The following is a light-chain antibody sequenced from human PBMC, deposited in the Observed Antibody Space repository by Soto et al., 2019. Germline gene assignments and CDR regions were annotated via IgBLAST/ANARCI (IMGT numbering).Light chain of an antibody. Sequence: DIPLTQSPSSLSASVGDSVTITCRASQSISTYLNWYQQKLGKAPNLLIYDASTLQSGVPSRFSGSGSGTDFTLTISYLQPEDFATYYCQQSYSTPGVTFGQGTRLEIK. CDR2: DAS. CDR3: QQSYSTPGVT. CDR1: QSISTY. V-gene: IGKV1-39*01. J-gene: IGKJ5*01.